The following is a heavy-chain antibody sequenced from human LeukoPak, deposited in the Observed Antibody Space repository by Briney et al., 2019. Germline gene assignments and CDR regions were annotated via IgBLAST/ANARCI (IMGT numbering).Heavy chain of an antibody. CDR2: ISSSGSTI. CDR3: AREYSSSSGRAFDI. D-gene: IGHD6-6*01. CDR1: GFTFSSYG. Sequence: PGGSLRLSCAASGFTFSSYGMHWVRQAPGKGLEWVSYISSSGSTIYYADSVKGRFTISRDNAKNSLYLQMNSLRAEDTAVYYCAREYSSSSGRAFDIWGQGTMVTVSS. V-gene: IGHV3-48*01. J-gene: IGHJ3*02.